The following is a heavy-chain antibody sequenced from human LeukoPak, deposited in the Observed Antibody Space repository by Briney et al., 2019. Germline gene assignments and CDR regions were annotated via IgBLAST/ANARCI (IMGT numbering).Heavy chain of an antibody. CDR2: IYYSGST. J-gene: IGHJ4*02. D-gene: IGHD6-6*01. CDR1: GGSISSYY. CDR3: ARDKDPYSSSSGGFDY. V-gene: IGHV4-59*01. Sequence: PSETLSLTCTVSGGSISSYYWSWIRQPPGKGLEWIGYIYYSGSTNYNPSLKSRVTISVDTSKNQFSLKLSSVTAADTAVYYCARDKDPYSSSSGGFDYWGQGTLITVSS.